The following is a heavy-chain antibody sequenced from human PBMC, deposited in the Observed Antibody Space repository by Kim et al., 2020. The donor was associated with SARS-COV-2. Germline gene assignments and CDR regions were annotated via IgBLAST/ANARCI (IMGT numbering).Heavy chain of an antibody. CDR2: TYYRSKWYN. CDR1: GDRVSSNSAA. V-gene: IGHV6-1*01. J-gene: IGHJ4*02. CDR3: VREGYYFDY. Sequence: SQTLSLTCAISGDRVSSNSAAWTWIRQSPSRGLEWLGKTYYRSKWYNDYAVSVKSRITINPDTSKNQFSLQLNSVTPEDTAVYYCVREGYYFDYWGQGTLVTVSS. D-gene: IGHD3-16*01.